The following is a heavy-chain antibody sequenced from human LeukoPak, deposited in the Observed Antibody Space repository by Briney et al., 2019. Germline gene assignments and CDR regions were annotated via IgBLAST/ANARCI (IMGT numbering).Heavy chain of an antibody. CDR3: ARARSGWYVY. J-gene: IGHJ4*02. Sequence: GGSLRLSCAASGFTSSSYWMSWVRQAPGKGLEWVANIKQDGSEKYYVDSVKGRFTISRDNAKNSLYLQMNSLRAEDTAVYYCARARSGWYVYWGQGTLVTVSS. CDR1: GFTSSSYW. D-gene: IGHD6-19*01. V-gene: IGHV3-7*03. CDR2: IKQDGSEK.